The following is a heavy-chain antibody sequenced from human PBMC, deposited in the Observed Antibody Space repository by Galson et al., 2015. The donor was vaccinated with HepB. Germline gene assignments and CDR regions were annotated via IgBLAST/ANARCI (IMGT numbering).Heavy chain of an antibody. D-gene: IGHD6-19*01. V-gene: IGHV3-21*01. Sequence: SLRLSCAASGFTFSSYSMNWVRQAPGKGLEWVSSISSSSSYIYYADSVKGRFTISRDNAKNSLYLQMNSLRAEDTAVYYCARGYQWLVWGVVYDYFDYWGQGTLVTVSS. CDR1: GFTFSSYS. CDR3: ARGYQWLVWGVVYDYFDY. CDR2: ISSSSSYI. J-gene: IGHJ4*02.